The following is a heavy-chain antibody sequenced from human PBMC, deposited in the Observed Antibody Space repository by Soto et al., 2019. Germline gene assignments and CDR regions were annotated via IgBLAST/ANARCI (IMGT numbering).Heavy chain of an antibody. CDR2: ISGSGGT. CDR3: AKGASYGSRSYPLDP. CDR1: GFSFSSYA. Sequence: GGSLRLSCAASGFSFSSYAMSWVRQAPGKGLEWVSVISGSGGTDYADSVKGRFTISRDNSKSTLYLRMNNLRADDTAVYYCAKGASYGSRSYPLDPWGQGTLVTVSS. J-gene: IGHJ5*02. D-gene: IGHD3-10*01. V-gene: IGHV3-23*01.